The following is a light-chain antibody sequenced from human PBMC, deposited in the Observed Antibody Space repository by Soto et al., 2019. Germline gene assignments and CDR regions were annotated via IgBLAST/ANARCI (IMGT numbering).Light chain of an antibody. CDR1: QSIGNY. J-gene: IGKJ2*01. V-gene: IGKV3-11*01. CDR3: QQRTSWPPFT. CDR2: DSS. Sequence: EIVLTQSPATLSLSPGERATLSCRASQSIGNYLYWYQQKPGQAPRLLIFDSSNRATGIPPRFSGSGSGTEFTLTISTLQPEDFGVYYCQQRTSWPPFTFGQGTKLEI.